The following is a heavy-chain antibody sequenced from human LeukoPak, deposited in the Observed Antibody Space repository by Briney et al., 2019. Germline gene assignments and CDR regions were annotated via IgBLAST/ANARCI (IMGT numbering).Heavy chain of an antibody. CDR2: IYYSGST. CDR3: AREVAVAGTWFDY. V-gene: IGHV4-39*07. CDR1: GGSISSSSYY. J-gene: IGHJ4*02. Sequence: SETLSLTCTVSGGSISSSSYYWGWIREPPGKGLEWIGSIYYSGSTYYNPSLKSRVTISVDTSKNQFSLKLSSVTAADTAVYYCAREVAVAGTWFDYWGQGTLVTVSS. D-gene: IGHD6-19*01.